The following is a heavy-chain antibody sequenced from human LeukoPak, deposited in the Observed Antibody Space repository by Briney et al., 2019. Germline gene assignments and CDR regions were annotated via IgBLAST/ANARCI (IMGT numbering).Heavy chain of an antibody. J-gene: IGHJ6*03. CDR2: ISSSGSTI. Sequence: GGSLRLSCAASGFTFSDYYMSWIRQAPGKGLEWVSYISSSGSTIYYADSVKGRFTISRDNAKNSLYLQMNSLRAEDTAVYYCARELRYCSGGSCYYYYYYMDVWGKGTTVTVSS. CDR3: ARELRYCSGGSCYYYYYYMDV. D-gene: IGHD2-15*01. V-gene: IGHV3-11*04. CDR1: GFTFSDYY.